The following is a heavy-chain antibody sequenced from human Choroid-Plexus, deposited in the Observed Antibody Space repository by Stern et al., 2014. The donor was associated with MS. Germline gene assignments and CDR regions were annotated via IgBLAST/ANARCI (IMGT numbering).Heavy chain of an antibody. CDR1: GDTISSYA. CDR2: SKSVIGTT. Sequence: VQLEESGAGVEKPGASVKVSCTASGDTISSYAINWKRQRHGQGLEGMGGSKSVIGTTNYAQKFQGRVTITADKSTNTAYMELMTLRSEDTAVYYCARGDGLVGYFDYWGQGTLVSVSS. V-gene: IGHV1-69*06. J-gene: IGHJ4*02. CDR3: ARGDGLVGYFDY. D-gene: IGHD1-26*01.